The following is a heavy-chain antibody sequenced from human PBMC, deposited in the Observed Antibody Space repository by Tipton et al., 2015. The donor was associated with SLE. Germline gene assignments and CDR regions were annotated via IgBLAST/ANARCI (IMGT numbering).Heavy chain of an antibody. D-gene: IGHD2-21*01. CDR2: IYYSGRT. V-gene: IGHV4-39*07. CDR3: ARRRFQSAPDY. J-gene: IGHJ4*02. CDR1: GGSISKSNNY. Sequence: TLSLTCTVSGGSISKSNNYWDWIRQPPGKGLEWIGTIYYSGRTDHNPSLKSRVAMSVDTSMNQFSLRLTSVTAADTAVYYCARRRFQSAPDYWGQGTLVSVSS.